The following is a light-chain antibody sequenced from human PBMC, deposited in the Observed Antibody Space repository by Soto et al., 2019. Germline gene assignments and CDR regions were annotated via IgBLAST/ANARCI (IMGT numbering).Light chain of an antibody. Sequence: QSVLTQPPSVSGAPGQGVTISCTGSSSNIGAGSDVHWYQQLPGTAPKLLIYSNNNRPSGVPDRFSGSRSGTSASLAITGLQAEDEADYYCQSYDTSLSGFYVFGTGTKVPVL. V-gene: IGLV1-40*01. J-gene: IGLJ1*01. CDR2: SNN. CDR3: QSYDTSLSGFYV. CDR1: SSNIGAGSD.